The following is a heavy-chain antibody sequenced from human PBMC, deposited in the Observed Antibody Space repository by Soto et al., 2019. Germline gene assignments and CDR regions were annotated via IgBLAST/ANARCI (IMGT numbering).Heavy chain of an antibody. J-gene: IGHJ6*02. V-gene: IGHV3-74*01. Sequence: EVQLVESGGGLVQPGGSLRLSYEASGFTFSSYWMHWVRQVPGKGLVWVSRLNGDGTTTNYADSVKGRFTISRDNAKNTVYLQMSSLRAEDTAVYYCARGIRIYYGMDVWGQGTTVTVSS. CDR1: GFTFSSYW. CDR3: ARGIRIYYGMDV. CDR2: LNGDGTTT. D-gene: IGHD2-15*01.